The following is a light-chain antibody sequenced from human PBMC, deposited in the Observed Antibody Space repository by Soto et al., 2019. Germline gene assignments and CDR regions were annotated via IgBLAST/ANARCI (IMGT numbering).Light chain of an antibody. Sequence: EIVLTQSPGTLSLSPGEGATLSCRASQSVNSNYLAWFQQKPGQAPRLLIYSTSNRATGIPDRFSGSGSGTDFTLTISRLEPEDFVVYYCQQYDKSPWTFGQGTKAEIK. CDR2: STS. CDR1: QSVNSNY. CDR3: QQYDKSPWT. J-gene: IGKJ1*01. V-gene: IGKV3-20*01.